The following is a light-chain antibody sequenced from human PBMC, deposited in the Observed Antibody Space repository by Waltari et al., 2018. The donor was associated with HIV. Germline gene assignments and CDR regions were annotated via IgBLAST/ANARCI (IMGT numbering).Light chain of an antibody. J-gene: IGLJ3*02. V-gene: IGLV3-25*03. CDR2: KDS. Sequence: SYELRQPPSVSVYPGQTARITCSGDALPDQYVYWYQQKPGQAPLLVIFKDSERPSGIPERFSGSSSGTTVTLTVTGVQAEDEADYYCQSVDSSATYWVFGGGTKLTVL. CDR1: ALPDQY. CDR3: QSVDSSATYWV.